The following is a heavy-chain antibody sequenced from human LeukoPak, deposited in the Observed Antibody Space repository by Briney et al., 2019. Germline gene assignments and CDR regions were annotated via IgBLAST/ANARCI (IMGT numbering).Heavy chain of an antibody. CDR2: IYHSGST. CDR1: GYSISSGYY. Sequence: PSETLSLTCTVSGYSISSGYYWGWIRQPPGKGLEWIGSIYHSGSTYYNPSLKSRVTISVDTSKNQFSLKLSSVTAADTAVYYCARDGHNWNDETYYYYYYMDVWGKGTTVTISS. CDR3: ARDGHNWNDETYYYYYYMDV. J-gene: IGHJ6*03. D-gene: IGHD1-1*01. V-gene: IGHV4-38-2*02.